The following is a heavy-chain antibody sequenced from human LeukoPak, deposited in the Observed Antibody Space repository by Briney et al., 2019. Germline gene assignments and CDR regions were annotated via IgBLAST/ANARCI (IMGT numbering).Heavy chain of an antibody. CDR3: AKIAAAGIFDY. D-gene: IGHD6-13*01. J-gene: IGHJ4*02. Sequence: GRSLSLYCAASGFTFSSYGMHWVRQAPGQGLEWVAVISYDGSNKYYADSVKGRFTISRDNSKNTLYLQMNSLRAEDTAVYYCAKIAAAGIFDYWGQGTLVTVSS. CDR1: GFTFSSYG. V-gene: IGHV3-30*18. CDR2: ISYDGSNK.